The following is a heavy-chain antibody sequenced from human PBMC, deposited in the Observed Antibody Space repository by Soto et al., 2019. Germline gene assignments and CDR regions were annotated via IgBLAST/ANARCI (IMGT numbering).Heavy chain of an antibody. CDR1: GDSVASNSVT. J-gene: IGHJ4*02. CDR2: TYYRSKWYN. CDR3: AREKSNSCFDY. Sequence: PSQTLSLTCAISGDSVASNSVTWDWIRQSPSRGLEWLGRTYYRSKWYNDYAVSVKSRIIINPDTSKNQFSLHLNSVTPEDTAMYYCAREKSNSCFDYWGQGTLVTVSS. D-gene: IGHD2-15*01. V-gene: IGHV6-1*01.